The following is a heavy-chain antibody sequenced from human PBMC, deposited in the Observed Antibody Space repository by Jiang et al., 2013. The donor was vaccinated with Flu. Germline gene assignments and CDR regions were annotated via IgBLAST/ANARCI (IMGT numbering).Heavy chain of an antibody. D-gene: IGHD3-22*01. CDR2: IYHRGTT. V-gene: IGHV4-4*02. CDR1: GASISSDKW. Sequence: SLTCAVSGASISSDKWWSWVRQHPGRGLEWIGEIYHRGTTNYNPSLSSRLTISMDKSKNQFSLTLRSVTAADTAVYYCTNHGFYSHEYWGQGTLVTVSS. J-gene: IGHJ4*02. CDR3: TNHGFYSHEY.